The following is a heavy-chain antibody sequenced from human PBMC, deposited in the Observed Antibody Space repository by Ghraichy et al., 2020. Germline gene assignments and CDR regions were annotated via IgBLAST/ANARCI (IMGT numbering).Heavy chain of an antibody. V-gene: IGHV3-23*01. CDR3: AKVVRSGIYYFDY. D-gene: IGHD1-26*01. CDR1: GFTFSSYA. J-gene: IGHJ4*02. CDR2: ISGSGGST. Sequence: GASLNISCAASGFTFSSYAMSWVRQAPGKGLEWVSAISGSGGSTYYADSVKGRFTISRDNSKNTLYLQLNSLRAEDTAVYYCAKVVRSGIYYFDYWGQGTLVTVSS.